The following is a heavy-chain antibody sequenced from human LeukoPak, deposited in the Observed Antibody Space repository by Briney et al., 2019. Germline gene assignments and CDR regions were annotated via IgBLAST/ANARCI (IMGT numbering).Heavy chain of an antibody. CDR1: GFTVSSNS. J-gene: IGHJ4*02. Sequence: GGSLRLSCTVSGFTVSSNSMSWVRQAPGKGLEWVSFIYSDNTHYSDSVKGRFTISRDNGKNSLYLHMNSLRAEDTAVYYCVGSLLGQWLVRRSFDYWGQGTLVTVSS. CDR3: VGSLLGQWLVRRSFDY. CDR2: IYSDNT. V-gene: IGHV3-53*01. D-gene: IGHD6-19*01.